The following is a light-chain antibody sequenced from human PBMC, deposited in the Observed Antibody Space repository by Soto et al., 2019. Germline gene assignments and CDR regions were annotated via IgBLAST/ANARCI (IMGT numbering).Light chain of an antibody. CDR3: KSYAGSNTYV. Sequence: QSVLTQPPSVSGTPGQRVTISCAGSSSNIGSNVVNWYQHLPGRAPKLLIYGHNQRPSGVPDRFSGSKSGTSASLAISGLQAADEADYFCKSYAGSNTYVFGSGTKVTVL. V-gene: IGLV1-44*01. J-gene: IGLJ1*01. CDR2: GHN. CDR1: SSNIGSNV.